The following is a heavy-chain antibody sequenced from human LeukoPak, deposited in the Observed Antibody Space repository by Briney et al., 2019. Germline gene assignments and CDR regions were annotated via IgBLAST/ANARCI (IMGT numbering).Heavy chain of an antibody. V-gene: IGHV3-23*01. CDR3: AKAAGDIVVVVAATHAFDI. D-gene: IGHD2-15*01. J-gene: IGHJ3*02. CDR2: ISGSGGST. Sequence: GGSLRLSCAASGFTFSSYAMSWVRQAPGKGLEWVSAISGSGGSTYYADSVKGRFTISRDNSKNTLYLQMNSLRAEDTAVYYCAKAAGDIVVVVAATHAFDIWGQGIMVTVSS. CDR1: GFTFSSYA.